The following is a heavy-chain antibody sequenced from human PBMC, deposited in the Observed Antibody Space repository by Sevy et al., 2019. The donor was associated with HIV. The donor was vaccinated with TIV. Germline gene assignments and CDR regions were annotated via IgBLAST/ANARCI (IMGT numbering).Heavy chain of an antibody. D-gene: IGHD3-22*01. J-gene: IGHJ4*02. CDR1: GGTFSSYA. CDR3: AAYDSSGYYSTPFDY. CDR2: IIPIFGTA. Sequence: ASVKVSCKASGGTFSSYAISWVRQAPGQGLEWMGGIIPIFGTANDAQKFQGRVTITADESTSTAYMELSSLRSEDTAVYYCAAYDSSGYYSTPFDYWGQGTLVTVSS. V-gene: IGHV1-69*13.